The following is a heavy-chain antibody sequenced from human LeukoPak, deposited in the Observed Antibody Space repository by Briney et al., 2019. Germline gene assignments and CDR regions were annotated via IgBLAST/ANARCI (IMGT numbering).Heavy chain of an antibody. D-gene: IGHD3-9*01. V-gene: IGHV3-30*18. CDR3: AKGALRYFDWLFNHFDY. Sequence: PGGSLRLSCAASGFTFSSYWMSWVRQAPGKGLEWVAVISYDGSNKYYADSVKGRFTISRDNSKNTLYLQMNSLRAEDTAVYYCAKGALRYFDWLFNHFDYWGQGTLVTVSS. CDR2: ISYDGSNK. J-gene: IGHJ4*02. CDR1: GFTFSSYW.